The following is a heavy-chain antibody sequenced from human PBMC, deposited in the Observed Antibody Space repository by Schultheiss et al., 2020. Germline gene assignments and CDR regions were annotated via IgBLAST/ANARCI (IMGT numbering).Heavy chain of an antibody. V-gene: IGHV3-30-3*01. CDR3: ARVRASSHIYYGMDV. CDR2: ISYDGSNK. Sequence: GGSLRLSCAASGFTFSSYAMHWVRQAPGKGLEWVAVISYDGSNKYYADSVKGRFTISRDNAKNSLYLQMNSLRAEDTAVYYCARVRASSHIYYGMDVWGQGTTVTVSS. J-gene: IGHJ6*02. CDR1: GFTFSSYA. D-gene: IGHD2-2*01.